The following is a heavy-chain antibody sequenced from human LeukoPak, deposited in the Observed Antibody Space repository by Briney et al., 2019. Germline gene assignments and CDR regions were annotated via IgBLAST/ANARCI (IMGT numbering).Heavy chain of an antibody. D-gene: IGHD3-22*01. CDR3: AKDYYYDSSGYYYGDAFDI. Sequence: GGSLRLSCAASGFTFSAYAMAWVRQAPGKGLEWASTISGSGGTTYSADSVKGRFTISRDNSKNILYLQVNSLRAGDTAVYYCAKDYYYDSSGYYYGDAFDIWGQGTMVTVSS. CDR1: GFTFSAYA. J-gene: IGHJ3*02. CDR2: ISGSGGTT. V-gene: IGHV3-23*01.